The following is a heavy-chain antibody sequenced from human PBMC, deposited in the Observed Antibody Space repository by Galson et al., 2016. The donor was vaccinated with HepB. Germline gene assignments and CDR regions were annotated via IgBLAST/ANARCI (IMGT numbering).Heavy chain of an antibody. Sequence: SLRLSCAASGFTFNTYAMNWVRQAPGKGLEWVSTIGGGGSTNTYYADSVKGRFTISRDNSKDTLYLRMSSLRVEGTAIYYCAKDLIFEAYFHYMDVWGKGTTVTVTS. D-gene: IGHD2-21*01. CDR2: IGGGGSTNT. J-gene: IGHJ6*03. V-gene: IGHV3-23*01. CDR3: AKDLIFEAYFHYMDV. CDR1: GFTFNTYA.